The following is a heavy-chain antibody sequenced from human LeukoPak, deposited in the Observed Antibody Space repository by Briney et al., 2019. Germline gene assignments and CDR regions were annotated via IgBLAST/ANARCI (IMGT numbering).Heavy chain of an antibody. J-gene: IGHJ4*02. V-gene: IGHV1-2*02. CDR3: ARDMERSSGFE. CDR2: INPNSGDT. Sequence: GASVKVSCKASGYTFTGYYMHWVRQAPGQGLEWMGWINPNSGDTNYVQKFQGRVTMTRDTSISTAYMELSRLTSDDTAVYYCARDMERSSGFEWGQGTLVTVSS. CDR1: GYTFTGYY. D-gene: IGHD6-19*01.